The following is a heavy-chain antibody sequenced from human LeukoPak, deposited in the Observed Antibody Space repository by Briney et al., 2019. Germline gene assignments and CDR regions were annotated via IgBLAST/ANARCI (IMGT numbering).Heavy chain of an antibody. J-gene: IGHJ4*02. CDR2: MNPISGNT. Sequence: ASVKVSCKASGYTFTSYGISWVRQATGQGLEWMGWMNPISGNTGYTQKFQGRVTMTRNTSISTAYMELSSLRSEDTAVYYCARAVHGSGSYYPSFYWGQGTLVTVSS. CDR1: GYTFTSYG. V-gene: IGHV1-8*02. D-gene: IGHD3-10*01. CDR3: ARAVHGSGSYYPSFY.